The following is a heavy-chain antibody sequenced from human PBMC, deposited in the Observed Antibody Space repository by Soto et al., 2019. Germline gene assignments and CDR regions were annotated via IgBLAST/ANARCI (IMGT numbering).Heavy chain of an antibody. CDR1: GGSISSYY. CDR3: ARTLVTAPVQVHDETHRPYYSGMDV. J-gene: IGHJ6*02. CDR2: IYYSGST. V-gene: IGHV4-59*01. Sequence: SETLSLTCTVSGGSISSYYWSWIRQPPGKGLEWIGYIYYSGSTNYNPSLKSRVTISVDTSKNQFSLKLSSVTAADTAVYYCARTLVTAPVQVHDETHRPYYSGMDVWGQGTTGTVS. D-gene: IGHD2-21*02.